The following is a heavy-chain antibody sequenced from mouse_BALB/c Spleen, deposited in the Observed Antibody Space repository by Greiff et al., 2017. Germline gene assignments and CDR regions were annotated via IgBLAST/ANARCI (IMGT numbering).Heavy chain of an antibody. CDR2: ISTYYGDA. CDR1: GYTFTDYA. V-gene: IGHV1S137*01. CDR3: ATYGNYWFAY. Sequence: VQLQQSGAELVRPGVSVKISCKGSGYTFTDYAMHWVKQSHAKSLEWIGVISTYYGDASYNQKFKGKATMTVDKSSSTAYMELARLTSEDSAIYYCATYGNYWFAYWGQGTLVTVSA. J-gene: IGHJ3*01. D-gene: IGHD2-1*01.